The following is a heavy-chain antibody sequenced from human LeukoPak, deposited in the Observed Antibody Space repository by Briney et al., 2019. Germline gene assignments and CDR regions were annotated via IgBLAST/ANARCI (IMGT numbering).Heavy chain of an antibody. J-gene: IGHJ4*02. Sequence: ASVKVSCKASGGTFSSYAISWVRQAPGQGLEWMGGIIPIFGTANYAQKFQGRVTITADESTSTAYMELSSLRSEDTAVYYCARPRYSGSYLFDYWGQGTLVTVSS. CDR3: ARPRYSGSYLFDY. D-gene: IGHD1-26*01. CDR2: IIPIFGTA. CDR1: GGTFSSYA. V-gene: IGHV1-69*13.